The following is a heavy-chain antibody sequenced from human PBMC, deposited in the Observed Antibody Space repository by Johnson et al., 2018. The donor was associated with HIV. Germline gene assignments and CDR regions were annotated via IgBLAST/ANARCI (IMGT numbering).Heavy chain of an antibody. CDR1: GFTFSSYA. CDR2: INWNGGST. CDR3: AAGFCPASSVLELGDNVRGLLGLRWAM. Sequence: VQLVESGGDVVQPGMSLRLSCAASGFTFSSYAMHWVRQAPGKGLEWVSGINWNGGSTGYADSVKGRFTISRDNSKNSLYLQMNVLLCKRARFSSIAAGFCPASSVLELGDNVRGLLGLRWAMWG. D-gene: IGHD6-13*01. V-gene: IGHV3-20*01. J-gene: IGHJ1*01.